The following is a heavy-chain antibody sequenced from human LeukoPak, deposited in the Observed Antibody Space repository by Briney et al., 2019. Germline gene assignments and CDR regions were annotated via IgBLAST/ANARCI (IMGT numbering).Heavy chain of an antibody. CDR1: GFTFNTYG. CDR2: VRSEAFVQSDGLRE. V-gene: IGHV3-30*02. CDR3: AKGGYSSGWRNYFDY. Sequence: GGSLRLSCAASGFTFNTYGMHWVRQAPDEGLEWVAFVRSEAFVQSDGLREFYTDSVKGRFTISRDNAKNSLYLQMNSLRAEDTALYYCAKGGYSSGWRNYFDYLGQGTLVTVSS. J-gene: IGHJ4*02. D-gene: IGHD6-25*01.